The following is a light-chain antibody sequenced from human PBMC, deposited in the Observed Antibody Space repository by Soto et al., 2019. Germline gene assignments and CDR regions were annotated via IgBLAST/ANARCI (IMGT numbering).Light chain of an antibody. CDR3: QQYGSSPLT. Sequence: EIVLTQSPSTLSLSPGERATLSCRASQSVSSSYLAWYQQKPGQAPRLLIYGASNRATGIPDRFSGSGSGTDFTLTISRLEPEDFAVYYCQQYGSSPLTFGGGTKVDI. CDR2: GAS. J-gene: IGKJ4*01. V-gene: IGKV3-20*01. CDR1: QSVSSSY.